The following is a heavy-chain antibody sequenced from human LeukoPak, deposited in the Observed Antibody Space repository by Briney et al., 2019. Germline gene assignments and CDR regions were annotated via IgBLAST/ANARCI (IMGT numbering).Heavy chain of an antibody. CDR2: KYYSGST. V-gene: IGHV4-59*01. CDR1: GGSISSYY. CDR3: ARGRSYGFDFDS. Sequence: SETLSLTCTVSGGSISSYYWSWIRQPAGKGLEWIGYKYYSGSTRYNSSLRSRLTISLDSSKNQFSLRLTSVTAADTAVYYCARGRSYGFDFDSWGPGTLVIVSS. J-gene: IGHJ4*02. D-gene: IGHD5-18*01.